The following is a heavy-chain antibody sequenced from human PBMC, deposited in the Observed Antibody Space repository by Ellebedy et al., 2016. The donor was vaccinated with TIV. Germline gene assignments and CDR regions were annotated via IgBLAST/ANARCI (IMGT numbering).Heavy chain of an antibody. V-gene: IGHV3-23*01. D-gene: IGHD2-15*01. CDR3: ARNRYCSGGDCYALGY. CDR2: VLGGGDNT. CDR1: GFTVSTYT. Sequence: GESLKISCAASGFTVSTYTMNGVRQAQGKGLEWVSAVLGGGDNTYYADSVKGRFTISRDNAKNTLYLQMNSLRAEDTALYYCARNRYCSGGDCYALGYWGQGTLVTVSS. J-gene: IGHJ4*02.